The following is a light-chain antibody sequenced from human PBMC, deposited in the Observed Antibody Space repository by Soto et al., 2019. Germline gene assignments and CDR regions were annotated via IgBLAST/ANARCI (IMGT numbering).Light chain of an antibody. Sequence: DIQMTQSPSSLSASVGDRVTITCRASQSISSYLNWYQQKQGKAPKFLIYAASSLQSGVPSRFSGSGSGTDFTLTISSLQPEDFATYYCQQSYSTPPTFGQGTKVEIK. J-gene: IGKJ1*01. CDR1: QSISSY. CDR2: AAS. V-gene: IGKV1-39*01. CDR3: QQSYSTPPT.